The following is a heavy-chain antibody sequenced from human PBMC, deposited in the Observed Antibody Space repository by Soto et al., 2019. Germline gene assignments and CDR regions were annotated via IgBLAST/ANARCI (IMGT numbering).Heavy chain of an antibody. CDR2: MWYHGRDL. CDR1: GFSFSDYV. V-gene: IGHV3-33*06. CDR3: AKDTAPGFYDANGHLDY. D-gene: IGHD2-8*01. Sequence: QVQLVESGGGVVQPGRSLRLSCAASGFSFSDYVMHWVRQAPGKGLDWEAVMWYHGRDLFYADSVKGRFTISRDNSKNALYLQMNSLRTEDTALYYCAKDTAPGFYDANGHLDYWGQGTPVTVSS. J-gene: IGHJ4*02.